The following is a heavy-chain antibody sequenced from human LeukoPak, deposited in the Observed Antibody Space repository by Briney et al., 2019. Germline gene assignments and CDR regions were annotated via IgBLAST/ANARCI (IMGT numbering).Heavy chain of an antibody. V-gene: IGHV4-39*02. CDR2: IFSRGSV. Sequence: SETLSLTCTVSGDSLSSSKYYWGWIRQPPGKGLEGIGIIFSRGSVNYNPSLESRVTIYVDTSKNHFSLNLTSVTAADTSVYYCRGGFDSPDFYYYMDVWGKGTTVTVSS. D-gene: IGHD5-12*01. CDR3: RGGFDSPDFYYYMDV. CDR1: GDSLSSSKYY. J-gene: IGHJ6*03.